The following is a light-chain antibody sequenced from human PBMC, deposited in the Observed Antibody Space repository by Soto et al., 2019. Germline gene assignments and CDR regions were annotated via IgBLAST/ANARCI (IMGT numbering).Light chain of an antibody. J-gene: IGLJ3*02. CDR2: SNN. Sequence: QSVVTQSPSASGTPGQRVTISCSGSSSNIGRNTVSWYQQFPGMAPKLLIYSNNQWPSGVPDRFSGSKSGTSASLAISGLQSEDEADYYCAAWDDSIKTWVFGGGTKLTVL. CDR3: AAWDDSIKTWV. CDR1: SSNIGRNT. V-gene: IGLV1-44*01.